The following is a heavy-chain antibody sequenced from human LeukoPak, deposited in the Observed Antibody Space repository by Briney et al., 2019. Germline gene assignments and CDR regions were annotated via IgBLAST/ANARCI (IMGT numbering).Heavy chain of an antibody. CDR2: IYYSGST. D-gene: IGHD2-15*01. CDR3: ARVLSSGGSSRWFDP. J-gene: IGHJ5*02. CDR1: GGSISSYY. V-gene: IGHV4-59*01. Sequence: SETLSLTCTVSGGSISSYYWSWIRQPPGKGLEWIGYIYYSGSTNYNPSLKSRVTISVDTSKNQFSLKLSSVTAADTAVYYCARVLSSGGSSRWFDPWGQGTLVTVSS.